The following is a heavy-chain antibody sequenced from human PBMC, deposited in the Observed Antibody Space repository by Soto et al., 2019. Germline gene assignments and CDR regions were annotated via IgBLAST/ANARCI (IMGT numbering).Heavy chain of an antibody. J-gene: IGHJ4*02. CDR2: IYYRGNA. V-gene: IGHV4-39*01. CDR1: DDSINSDKYY. CDR3: ARLEGLATISYYFDF. Sequence: QLQLQESGPGLVKPSETLSLTCSVSDDSINSDKYYWGWIRQPPGKGLEWIGSIYYRGNAYYNPSLQTPVTIPLANSKSPFSLKLNSVTAADSAVYFCARLEGLATISYYFDFWGPGALVTVSS. D-gene: IGHD3-9*01.